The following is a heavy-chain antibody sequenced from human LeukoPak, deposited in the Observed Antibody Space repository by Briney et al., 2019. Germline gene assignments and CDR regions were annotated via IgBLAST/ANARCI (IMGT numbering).Heavy chain of an antibody. CDR2: IYYSGST. CDR1: GGSISSYY. V-gene: IGHV4-59*01. CDR3: ARDRYYYDSSGSILVAFDI. Sequence: SETLSLTCTVSGGSISSYYWSWIRQPPGKGLEWIGYIYYSGSTNYNPSLKSRVTISVDASKNQFSLELSSVTAADTAVYYCARDRYYYDSSGSILVAFDIWGQGTMVTVSS. D-gene: IGHD3-22*01. J-gene: IGHJ3*02.